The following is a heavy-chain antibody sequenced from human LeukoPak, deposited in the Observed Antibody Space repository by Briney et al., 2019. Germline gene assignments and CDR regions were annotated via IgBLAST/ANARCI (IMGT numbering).Heavy chain of an antibody. J-gene: IGHJ1*01. D-gene: IGHD6-13*01. V-gene: IGHV4-30-4*01. Sequence: SETLPLTCTVSGGSISSGDYYWSWIRQPPGKGLEWLGYIYYSGSTYYNPSLKSRVTISVDTSKNQFSLKLSSVTAADTAVYYCARSGAAAGTIVSKKYFQHWGQGTLVTVSS. CDR2: IYYSGST. CDR1: GGSISSGDYY. CDR3: ARSGAAAGTIVSKKYFQH.